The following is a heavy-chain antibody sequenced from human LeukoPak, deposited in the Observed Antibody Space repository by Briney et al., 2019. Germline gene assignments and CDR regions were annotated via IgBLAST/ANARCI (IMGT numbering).Heavy chain of an antibody. CDR1: GFTFSSYA. V-gene: IGHV3-23*01. D-gene: IGHD3-3*01. J-gene: IGHJ6*03. Sequence: VGSLRLSCAASGFTFSSYAMSWVRQAPGKGLEWVSAISDGSADYADSVKGRFSISIDNSKNTLYLQMNSLRAEDTAVYYCAKDRSSRYDFWSGSFSHYYYYYMDVWGKGTTVTVSS. CDR3: AKDRSSRYDFWSGSFSHYYYYYMDV. CDR2: ISDGSA.